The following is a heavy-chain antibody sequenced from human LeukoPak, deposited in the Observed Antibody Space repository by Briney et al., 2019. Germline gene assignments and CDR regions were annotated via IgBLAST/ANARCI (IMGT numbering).Heavy chain of an antibody. CDR1: GDSVSSNSGA. D-gene: IGHD6-13*01. CDR3: VRSFHSNYFEH. Sequence: SQTLSLTCVISGDSVSSNSGAWHWIRQSPSRGLEWLGRTYYRSKWYSDYAVSVKGRITISPDTSENQFSLQLNSVTPEDTAMYYCVRSFHSNYFEHWGQGTLVTVSS. J-gene: IGHJ4*02. CDR2: TYYRSKWYS. V-gene: IGHV6-1*01.